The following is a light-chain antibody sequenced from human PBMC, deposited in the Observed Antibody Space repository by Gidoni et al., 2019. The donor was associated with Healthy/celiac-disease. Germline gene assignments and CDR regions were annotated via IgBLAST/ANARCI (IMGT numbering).Light chain of an antibody. CDR1: QSISSY. J-gene: IGKJ1*01. CDR3: QQSYSTPNRGWT. Sequence: DIQMTQSPSSLSASVGDRVTITCRASQSISSYLNWYQQKPGKAPKLLIYAASSLQSGVPSRFSGSGSGTDFTLTISSLQPEDFATYYCQQSYSTPNRGWTFGQGTKVEIK. V-gene: IGKV1-39*01. CDR2: AAS.